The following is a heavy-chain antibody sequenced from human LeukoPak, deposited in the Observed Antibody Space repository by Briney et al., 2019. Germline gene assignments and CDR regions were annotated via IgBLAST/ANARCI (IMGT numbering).Heavy chain of an antibody. CDR3: TRDPRHFDS. J-gene: IGHJ5*01. CDR1: GFTFIRYG. D-gene: IGHD6-6*01. V-gene: IGHV3-21*05. Sequence: PGGSLRLSCSASGFTFIRYGMNWVRQAPGKGVEWVAYISGSGHDINYSDSVKGRFTISRDNAKNSLYLQMSSLRVEDTAVYYCTRDPRHFDSCGQGTLVTVSS. CDR2: ISGSGHDI.